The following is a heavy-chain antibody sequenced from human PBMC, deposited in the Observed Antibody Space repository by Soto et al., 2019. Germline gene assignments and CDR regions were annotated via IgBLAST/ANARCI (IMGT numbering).Heavy chain of an antibody. D-gene: IGHD4-4*01. CDR2: IIPILGIA. CDR3: ARSTVTTNSPPLPDY. V-gene: IGHV1-69*02. CDR1: GGTFSSDT. Sequence: GASVKVSCKAAGGTFSSDTISWVRQAPGQGLELMGRIIPILGIANYAHKFQGRVTITADKSTSTAYMELSSLRSEDTAVYYCARSTVTTNSPPLPDYWGQGTLVTVSS. J-gene: IGHJ4*02.